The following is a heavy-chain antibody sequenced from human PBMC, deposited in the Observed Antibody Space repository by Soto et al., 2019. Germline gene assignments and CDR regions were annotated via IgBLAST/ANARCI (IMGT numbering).Heavy chain of an antibody. D-gene: IGHD1-1*01. CDR3: AKDLPRAGNYYYYGMDV. CDR2: ISYDGSNK. Sequence: GGSLRLSCAASGFTFSSYGMHWVRQAPGKGLEWVAVISYDGSNKYYADSVKGRFTISRDNSKNTLYLQMNSLRAEDTAVYYCAKDLPRAGNYYYYGMDVWGQGTTVTVSS. V-gene: IGHV3-30*18. J-gene: IGHJ6*02. CDR1: GFTFSSYG.